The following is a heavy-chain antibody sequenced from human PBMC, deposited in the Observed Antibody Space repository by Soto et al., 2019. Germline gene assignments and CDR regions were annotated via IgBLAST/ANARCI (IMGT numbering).Heavy chain of an antibody. CDR1: GGSFSGYY. J-gene: IGHJ5*02. V-gene: IGHV4-34*01. CDR2: INHSGST. Sequence: SETLSLTCAVYGGSFSGYYWSWIRQPPGKGLEWIGEINHSGSTNYNPSLKSRVTISVDTSKNQFSLKLSSVTAADTAVYYCARFVRPTMYSSFVDWFDPWGQGTLVTVSS. CDR3: ARFVRPTMYSSFVDWFDP. D-gene: IGHD6-19*01.